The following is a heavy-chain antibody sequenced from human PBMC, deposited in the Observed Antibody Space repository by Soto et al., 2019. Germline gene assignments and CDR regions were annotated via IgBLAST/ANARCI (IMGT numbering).Heavy chain of an antibody. CDR1: GFTFSSYG. Sequence: QVQLVESGGGVVQPGRSLRLSCAASGFTFSSYGMHWVRQAPGKGLEWVAVIWYDGSNKYYADSVKGRFTIARDNSKNTLYLQMNSLRAEDTAVYYCARDHWDYDSSGYSYWGQGTLVTVSS. V-gene: IGHV3-33*01. J-gene: IGHJ4*02. D-gene: IGHD3-22*01. CDR2: IWYDGSNK. CDR3: ARDHWDYDSSGYSY.